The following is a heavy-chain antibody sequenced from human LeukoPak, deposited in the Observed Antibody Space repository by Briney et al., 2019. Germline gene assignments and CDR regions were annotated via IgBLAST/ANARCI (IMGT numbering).Heavy chain of an antibody. D-gene: IGHD2-2*01. CDR3: ASELGYCSSTSCPDPQNWFDP. J-gene: IGHJ5*02. CDR1: GGSFSGYY. CDR2: INHSGST. V-gene: IGHV4-34*01. Sequence: SETLSLTCAVYGGSFSGYYWSWIRQPPGKGLEWIGEINHSGSTNYNPSLKSRVTISVDASKNQFSLKLSSVTAAVTAVYYCASELGYCSSTSCPDPQNWFDPWGQGTLVTVSS.